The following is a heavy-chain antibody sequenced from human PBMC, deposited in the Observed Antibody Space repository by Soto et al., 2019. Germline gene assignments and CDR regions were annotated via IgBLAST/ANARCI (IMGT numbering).Heavy chain of an antibody. J-gene: IGHJ4*02. V-gene: IGHV3-23*01. CDR3: AKGHPRVGTIFGVDY. CDR2: ITGSGGTT. D-gene: IGHD3-3*01. CDR1: GFSFTDYG. Sequence: EVQLLESGGGLVQPGGSLRLSCAASGFSFTDYGMSWVRQAPGKGLEWVSTITGSGGTTYYADSVKGRVTISSNKSKDTLYQEMTSLRAADTAVYYCAKGHPRVGTIFGVDYWGQGTLVIVSS.